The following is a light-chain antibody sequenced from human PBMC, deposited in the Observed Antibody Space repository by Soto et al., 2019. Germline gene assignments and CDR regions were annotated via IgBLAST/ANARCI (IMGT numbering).Light chain of an antibody. J-gene: IGLJ2*01. Sequence: QLVLTQPPSVSGAPGQRVTISCTGSSSNIGAGYDVHWYQQLPGTAPKLLIYGNSNRPSGVPDRFSGSKSGTSASLAITGLQAEDEADYFCQSYDRSLSVGVVFGGGTKLTVL. CDR3: QSYDRSLSVGVV. CDR2: GNS. V-gene: IGLV1-40*01. CDR1: SSNIGAGYD.